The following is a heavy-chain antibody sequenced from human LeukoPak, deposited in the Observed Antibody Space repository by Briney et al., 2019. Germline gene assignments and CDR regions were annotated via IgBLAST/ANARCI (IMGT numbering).Heavy chain of an antibody. D-gene: IGHD5-18*01. CDR1: GFTFSSYA. J-gene: IGHJ4*02. V-gene: IGHV3-23*01. Sequence: PGGSLRLSCAASGFTFSSYAMSWVRQAPGKGLEWVSAISGSGGSTYYADSVKGRFTISRDDSKNTLYLQMNSLRAEDTAVYYCAKDPDRGYSYGYALIFDYWGQGTLVTVSS. CDR2: ISGSGGST. CDR3: AKDPDRGYSYGYALIFDY.